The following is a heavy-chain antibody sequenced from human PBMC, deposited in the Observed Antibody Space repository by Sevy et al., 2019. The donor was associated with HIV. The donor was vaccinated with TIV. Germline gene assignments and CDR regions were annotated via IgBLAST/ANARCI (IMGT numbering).Heavy chain of an antibody. CDR1: GFAFSSHA. J-gene: IGHJ4*01. CDR3: ARDGGFSIKWYPLY. V-gene: IGHV3-30-3*01. CDR2: ISYEGTET. D-gene: IGHD3-3*02. Sequence: GGSLRLSCAASGFAFSSHAMHWVRQAPGKGLEWMETISYEGTETFYAASVDGRFTISRDNSKNMLSLQINSLRPEDTAVYYCARDGGFSIKWYPLYWGHGTLVTVSS.